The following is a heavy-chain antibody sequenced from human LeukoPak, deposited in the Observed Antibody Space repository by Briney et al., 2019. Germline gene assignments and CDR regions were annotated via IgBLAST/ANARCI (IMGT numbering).Heavy chain of an antibody. CDR2: FDPEDGET. CDR3: ATGVRSGWYSYLPLDY. D-gene: IGHD6-19*01. Sequence: GASVKVSCKASGYTFTSYGISWVRQAPGKGLEWMGGFDPEDGETIYAQKFQGRVTMTEDTSTDTAYMELSSLRSEDTAVYYCATGVRSGWYSYLPLDYWGQGTLVTVSS. V-gene: IGHV1-24*01. CDR1: GYTFTSYG. J-gene: IGHJ4*02.